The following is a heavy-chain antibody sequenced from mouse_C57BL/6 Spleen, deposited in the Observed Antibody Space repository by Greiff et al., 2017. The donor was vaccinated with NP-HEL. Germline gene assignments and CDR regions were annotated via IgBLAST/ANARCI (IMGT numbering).Heavy chain of an antibody. Sequence: EVQLQQSGPELVKPGASVKISCKASGYTFTDYYMNWVKQSHGKSLEWIGDINPNNGGTSYNQKFKGKATLTVDKSSSTAYMELRSLTSEDSAVYYCARWEGFDYWGQGTTLTVSS. D-gene: IGHD4-1*01. V-gene: IGHV1-26*01. CDR2: INPNNGGT. CDR3: ARWEGFDY. J-gene: IGHJ2*01. CDR1: GYTFTDYY.